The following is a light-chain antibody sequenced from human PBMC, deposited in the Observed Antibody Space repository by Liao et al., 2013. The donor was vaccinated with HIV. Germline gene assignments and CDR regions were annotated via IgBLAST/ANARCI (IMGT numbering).Light chain of an antibody. V-gene: IGLV3-21*04. CDR2: HET. CDR3: QVWGTTTDHWV. Sequence: SYVLTQSPSVSVAPGKTARMTCGGSNFGRKSVHWYQQKSGQVPVLVIFHETDRPSGIPERFSGSISGDTATLTISRVEAGDEADYYCQVWGTTTDHWVFGGGTKLTVL. CDR1: NFGRKS. J-gene: IGLJ3*02.